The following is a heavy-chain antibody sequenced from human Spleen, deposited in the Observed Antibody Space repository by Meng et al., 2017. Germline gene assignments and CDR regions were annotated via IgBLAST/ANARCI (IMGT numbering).Heavy chain of an antibody. CDR2: ISGSGGST. Sequence: GGSLRLSCAASGFAFSTFAMSWVRQAPGNGLEWVSGISGSGGSTYYADSGKGRFTISRDNSKNTLFLQMNSLRAEDTAVYYCAKGNTVTALFDYWGQGTLVTVSS. D-gene: IGHD4-11*01. V-gene: IGHV3-23*01. CDR3: AKGNTVTALFDY. J-gene: IGHJ4*02. CDR1: GFAFSTFA.